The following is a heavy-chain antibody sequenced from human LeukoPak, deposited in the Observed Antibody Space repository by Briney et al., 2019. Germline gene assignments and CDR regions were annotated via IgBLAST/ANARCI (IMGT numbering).Heavy chain of an antibody. Sequence: ASVKVSCKASGYSFRNYGMHWVRQAPGQRLEWMGWINPTNEKTKYSEKFQGRVTISRDTGASTVYMELSSLRSEDTAVYYCAREGPERKWFGDRLMGAFDIWGQGTMVTVSS. J-gene: IGHJ3*02. CDR3: AREGPERKWFGDRLMGAFDI. D-gene: IGHD3-10*01. CDR1: GYSFRNYG. V-gene: IGHV1-3*01. CDR2: INPTNEKT.